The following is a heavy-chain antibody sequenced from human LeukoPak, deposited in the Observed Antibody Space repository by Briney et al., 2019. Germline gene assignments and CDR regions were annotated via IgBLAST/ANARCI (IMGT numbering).Heavy chain of an antibody. J-gene: IGHJ4*02. CDR1: GYSFTSYW. CDR2: IYPGDSDT. V-gene: IGHV5-51*01. Sequence: GESLKISCKGSGYSFTSYWIGWVRQTPGKGLEWMRIIYPGDSDTRYSPSFQGQVTISADKSISTAYLQWSSLKASDTAMYYCARHGTLWFGELSPDYWGQGTLVTVSS. D-gene: IGHD3-10*01. CDR3: ARHGTLWFGELSPDY.